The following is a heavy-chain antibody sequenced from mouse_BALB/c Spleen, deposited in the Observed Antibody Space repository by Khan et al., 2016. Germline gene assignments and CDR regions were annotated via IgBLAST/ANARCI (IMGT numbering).Heavy chain of an antibody. CDR2: ILPGSGST. Sequence: QVQLQQSGAELMKPGASVKISCKATGYTFSSYWIEWVKQRPGHGLEWIGEILPGSGSTNYNEKFRGKATFTADTSSNTAYMQLSSLTSEDDAVHYCARTDRRGYFDYWGQGTTLTVSS. CDR3: ARTDRRGYFDY. V-gene: IGHV1-9*01. J-gene: IGHJ2*01. CDR1: GYTFSSYW.